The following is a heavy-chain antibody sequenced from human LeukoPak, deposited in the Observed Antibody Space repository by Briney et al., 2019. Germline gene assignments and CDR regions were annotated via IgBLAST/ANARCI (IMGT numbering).Heavy chain of an antibody. V-gene: IGHV3-23*01. J-gene: IGHJ4*02. CDR1: GFTFSSYE. CDR3: AKDQSSGWPHYFDY. Sequence: GGSLRLSCAASGFTFSSYEMNWVRQAPGKGLEWVSAISGSGGSTYYADSVKGRFTISRDNSKNTLYLQMNSLRAEDTAVYYCAKDQSSGWPHYFDYWGQGTLVTVSS. D-gene: IGHD6-19*01. CDR2: ISGSGGST.